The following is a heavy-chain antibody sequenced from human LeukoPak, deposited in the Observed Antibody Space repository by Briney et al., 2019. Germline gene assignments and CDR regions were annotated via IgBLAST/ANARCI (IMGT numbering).Heavy chain of an antibody. D-gene: IGHD3-16*02. V-gene: IGHV3-7*01. CDR1: GFTFSSYW. CDR3: ARSTHGGVIAPFDC. CDR2: IKQDGSEK. J-gene: IGHJ4*02. Sequence: QTGGSLRLSCAASGFTFSSYWMSWVRQAPGKGLEWVANIKQDGSEKYYVDSVKGRFTISRDNPKNTLYLQMSSLRAEDTAVYYCARSTHGGVIAPFDCWGQGTLVTVSS.